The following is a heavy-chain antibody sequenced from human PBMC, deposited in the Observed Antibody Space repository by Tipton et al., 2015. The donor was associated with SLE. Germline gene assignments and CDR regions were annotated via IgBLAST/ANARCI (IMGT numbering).Heavy chain of an antibody. D-gene: IGHD3-3*01. Sequence: TLSLTCTVSGGSISSSSYYWGWVRQPPGNGLEWIGSIYYSGSTYYNTSLKSRVTISVDTSKNQFSLKLTSVTAADTAVYYCARHGVFGVVISYYFDYWGQGTLVTVSS. V-gene: IGHV4-39*01. CDR2: IYYSGST. CDR3: ARHGVFGVVISYYFDY. J-gene: IGHJ4*02. CDR1: GGSISSSSYY.